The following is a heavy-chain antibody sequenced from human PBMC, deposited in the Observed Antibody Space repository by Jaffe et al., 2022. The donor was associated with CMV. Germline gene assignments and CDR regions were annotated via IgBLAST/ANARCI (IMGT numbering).Heavy chain of an antibody. D-gene: IGHD3-3*01. Sequence: EVQLLESGGGLVQPGGSLRLSCAASGFTFSSYAMSWVRQAPGKGLEWVSAISGSGGSTYYADSVKGRFTISRDNSKNTLYLQMNSLRAEDTAVYYCATQSGYDFWSGYYTDYYYYGMDVWGQGTTVTVSS. CDR3: ATQSGYDFWSGYYTDYYYYGMDV. J-gene: IGHJ6*02. CDR2: ISGSGGST. CDR1: GFTFSSYA. V-gene: IGHV3-23*01.